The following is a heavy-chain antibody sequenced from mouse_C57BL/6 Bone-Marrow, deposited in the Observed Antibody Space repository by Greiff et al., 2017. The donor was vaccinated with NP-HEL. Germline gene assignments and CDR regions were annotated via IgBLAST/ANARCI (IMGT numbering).Heavy chain of an antibody. CDR1: GYSITSGYY. CDR2: ISYDGSN. V-gene: IGHV3-6*01. Sequence: EVKLQESGPGLVKPSQSLSLTCSVTGYSITSGYYWNWIRQFPGNKLEWMGYISYDGSNNYNPSLKNRISITRDTSKNQFFLKLNSVTTEDTATYYCAREGITTVVAYYAMDYWGQGTSVTVSS. J-gene: IGHJ4*01. CDR3: AREGITTVVAYYAMDY. D-gene: IGHD1-1*01.